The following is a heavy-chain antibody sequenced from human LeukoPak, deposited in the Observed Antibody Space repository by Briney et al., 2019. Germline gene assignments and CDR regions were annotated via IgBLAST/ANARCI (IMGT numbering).Heavy chain of an antibody. CDR3: ARSGAVWGSYRYTRPFDY. V-gene: IGHV4-39*01. Sequence: PSETLSLTCTVSGGSIRSSYYYWGWIRQPPGKGLEWIGSIYDSGSTYYNPSLKSRVTISVDTSKNQFSLKLSSVTAADTAVYYCARSGAVWGSYRYTRPFDYWGQGTLVTVSS. D-gene: IGHD3-16*02. CDR1: GGSIRSSYYY. J-gene: IGHJ4*02. CDR2: IYDSGST.